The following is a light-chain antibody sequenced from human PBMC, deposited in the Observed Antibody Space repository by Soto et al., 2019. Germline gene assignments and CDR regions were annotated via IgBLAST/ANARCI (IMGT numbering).Light chain of an antibody. J-gene: IGKJ1*01. Sequence: DIVLTQSPGTLSLSPGERAALSCRASQSVSSNFLAWYQQKPGQAPRLLIYGASNRATGIPDRFSGSGSETDFTLTISRLEPEDFAVYYCHQYGSSPATFGQGTKVDIK. CDR3: HQYGSSPAT. CDR1: QSVSSNF. CDR2: GAS. V-gene: IGKV3-20*01.